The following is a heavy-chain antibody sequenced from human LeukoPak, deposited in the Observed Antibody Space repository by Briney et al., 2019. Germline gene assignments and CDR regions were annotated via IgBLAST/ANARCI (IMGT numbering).Heavy chain of an antibody. CDR1: GFTFSSYW. CDR2: IKQDGSEK. V-gene: IGHV3-7*03. J-gene: IGHJ5*02. Sequence: GGSLRLSCAAPGFTFSSYWMSWVRQAPGKGLEWVANIKQDGSEKYYVDSVKGRFTISRDNAKNSLYLQMNSLRAEDTAVYYCARELRNNWFDPWGQGTLVTVSS. CDR3: ARELRNNWFDP.